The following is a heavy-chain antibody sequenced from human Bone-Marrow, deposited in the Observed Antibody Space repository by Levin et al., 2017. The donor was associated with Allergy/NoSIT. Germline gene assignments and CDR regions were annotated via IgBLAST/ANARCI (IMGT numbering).Heavy chain of an antibody. V-gene: IGHV4-59*01. Sequence: PSETLSLTCTVSGDSIRNYYWSWIRQSPGKGLEWIGYIHHSGYTNYNPSLKSRVTLSVDTSKNQFSLKMRSVTAADTAVFYCARENGVKGIEYWGQGTLVTVSS. CDR3: ARENGVKGIEY. J-gene: IGHJ4*02. D-gene: IGHD4-17*01. CDR1: GDSIRNYY. CDR2: IHHSGYT.